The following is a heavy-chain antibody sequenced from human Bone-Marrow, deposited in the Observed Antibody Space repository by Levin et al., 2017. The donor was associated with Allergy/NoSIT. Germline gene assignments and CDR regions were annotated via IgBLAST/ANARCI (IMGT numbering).Heavy chain of an antibody. CDR1: GFPFSTHA. Sequence: GESLKISCAASGFPFSTHAMHWVRQAPGKGLEWVAVILYDGRKKYYADSVKGRFTISRDNSNNTLYLQMNGLRTEDTAVYYCAKGKRQFCTSTSCLIDDWGQGTLVTVSS. D-gene: IGHD2-2*01. CDR2: ILYDGRKK. CDR3: AKGKRQFCTSTSCLIDD. V-gene: IGHV3-30*18. J-gene: IGHJ4*02.